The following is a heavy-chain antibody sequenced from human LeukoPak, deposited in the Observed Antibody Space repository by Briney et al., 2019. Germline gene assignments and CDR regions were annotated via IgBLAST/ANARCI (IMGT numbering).Heavy chain of an antibody. D-gene: IGHD2-21*02. CDR1: GGTFSSYA. CDR3: AILVTAMEDGDY. Sequence: SVKVSCRASGGTFSSYAISWVRQAPGQGLEWMGGIIPIFGTANYAQKFQGRVTITTDESTSTAYMELSSLRSEDTAVYYCAILVTAMEDGDYWAREPWSPSPQ. J-gene: IGHJ4*02. CDR2: IIPIFGTA. V-gene: IGHV1-69*05.